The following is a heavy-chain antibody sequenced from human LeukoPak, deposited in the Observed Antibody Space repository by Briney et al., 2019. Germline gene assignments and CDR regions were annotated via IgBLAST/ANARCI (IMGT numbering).Heavy chain of an antibody. CDR3: ARLGTYSSSWYGSFDY. D-gene: IGHD6-13*01. J-gene: IGHJ4*02. CDR1: GYTFTSYG. V-gene: IGHV1-18*01. CDR2: ISAYNGNT. Sequence: GASVKVFCKASGYTFTSYGISWVRQAPGQGLEWMGWISAYNGNTNYAQKLQGRVTMTTDTSTSTAYMELSSLRSEDTAVYYCARLGTYSSSWYGSFDYWGQGTLVTVSS.